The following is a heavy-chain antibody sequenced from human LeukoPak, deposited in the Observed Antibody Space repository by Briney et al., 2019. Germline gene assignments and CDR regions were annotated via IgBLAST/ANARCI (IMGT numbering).Heavy chain of an antibody. V-gene: IGHV3-74*01. CDR1: GFTFSTYW. CDR2: INSDGSSP. J-gene: IGHJ6*02. Sequence: GGSLRLSCAASGFTFSTYWMHWVRHAPGKGLVWVSCINSDGSSPIYADSVKGRFTISRDNAKNTVYLQMISLRADDTAVYYCARWGSSGWYPMDVWGQGTTVTVSS. CDR3: ARWGSSGWYPMDV. D-gene: IGHD6-19*01.